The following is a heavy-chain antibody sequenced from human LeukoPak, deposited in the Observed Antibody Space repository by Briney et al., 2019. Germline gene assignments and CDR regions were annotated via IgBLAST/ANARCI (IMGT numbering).Heavy chain of an antibody. CDR1: GYTFTNNF. CDR3: TRSHGWTDY. D-gene: IGHD6-19*01. J-gene: IGHJ4*02. Sequence: GESLQISSMGAGYTFTNNFFTWVRQMPGKGLEWLGRINPSDSHTDYSPSFRGHVAISADKSINTAYLQWETLRASDTAMYYCTRSHGWTDYWGQGTLVTVSS. CDR2: INPSDSHT. V-gene: IGHV5-10-1*01.